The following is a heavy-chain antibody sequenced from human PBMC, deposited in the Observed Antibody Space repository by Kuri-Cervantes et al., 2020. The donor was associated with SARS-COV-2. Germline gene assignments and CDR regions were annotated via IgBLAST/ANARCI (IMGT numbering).Heavy chain of an antibody. Sequence: GESLKISCAASEFTFSDYYMSWIRQAPGKGLEWVSYISSSGSTIYYADSVKGRFTISRDNAKNSLYLKMNSLRAEDTAVYYCAREGLYCSSTSCYGTHFDYWGQGTLVTVSS. CDR3: AREGLYCSSTSCYGTHFDY. J-gene: IGHJ4*02. V-gene: IGHV3-11*01. CDR1: EFTFSDYY. D-gene: IGHD2-2*01. CDR2: ISSSGSTI.